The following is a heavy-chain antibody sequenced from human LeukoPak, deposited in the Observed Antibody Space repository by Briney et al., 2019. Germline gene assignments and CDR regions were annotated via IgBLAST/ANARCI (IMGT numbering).Heavy chain of an antibody. V-gene: IGHV1-69*04. Sequence: SVKVSCKASGGTFSSYAISWVRQAPGQGLEWMGRIIPIFGIANCAQKFQGRVTITADKSTGTAYMELSSLRSEDTAVYYCARDLEYSSSSNWFDPWGQGTLVTVSS. D-gene: IGHD6-6*01. J-gene: IGHJ5*02. CDR2: IIPIFGIA. CDR1: GGTFSSYA. CDR3: ARDLEYSSSSNWFDP.